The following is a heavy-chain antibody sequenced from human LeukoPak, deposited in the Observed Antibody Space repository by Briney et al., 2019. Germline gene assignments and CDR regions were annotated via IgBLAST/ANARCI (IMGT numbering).Heavy chain of an antibody. CDR1: GFTFGSYW. CDR2: VHSDGSPT. D-gene: IGHD3-10*01. CDR3: ARGSAVGAYFDY. V-gene: IGHV3-74*01. Sequence: GGSLRLSCAASGFTFGSYWMHWVRQAPGKGLVWVSRVHSDGSPTSYADSVKGRFTISRDNAKNTLYLQMNSLRAEDTAVYYCARGSAVGAYFDYWGQGTLVTVSS. J-gene: IGHJ4*02.